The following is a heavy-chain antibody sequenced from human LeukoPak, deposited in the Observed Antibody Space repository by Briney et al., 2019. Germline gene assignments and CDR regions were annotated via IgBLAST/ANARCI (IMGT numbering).Heavy chain of an antibody. Sequence: SETLSLTCAVYGGSFSGYYWSWVRQPPGKGLEWIGEMYLSGTTHSNPSVKSRVTISIDKSKNQFFLNLSSVTAADTAVYYCAGLVGRYSSGLYYYYFDYWGQGTLVTVSS. D-gene: IGHD3-22*01. CDR3: AGLVGRYSSGLYYYYFDY. J-gene: IGHJ4*02. CDR2: MYLSGTT. V-gene: IGHV4-34*01. CDR1: GGSFSGYY.